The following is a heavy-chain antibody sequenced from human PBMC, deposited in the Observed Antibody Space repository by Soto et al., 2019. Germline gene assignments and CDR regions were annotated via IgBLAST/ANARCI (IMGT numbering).Heavy chain of an antibody. CDR3: ARSEGSSSWYSVPYYYYYYMDV. D-gene: IGHD6-13*01. Sequence: QVQLVESGGGLVKPGGSLRLSCAASGFTFSDYYMSWIRQAPGKGLEWVSYISSSGSTIYYADSVKGRFTISRDNAKNSLYLQMNSLRAEDTAVYYCARSEGSSSWYSVPYYYYYYMDVWGKGTTVTVTS. V-gene: IGHV3-11*01. CDR2: ISSSGSTI. CDR1: GFTFSDYY. J-gene: IGHJ6*03.